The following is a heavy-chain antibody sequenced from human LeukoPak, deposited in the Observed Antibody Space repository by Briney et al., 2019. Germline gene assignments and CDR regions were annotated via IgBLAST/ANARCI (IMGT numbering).Heavy chain of an antibody. CDR1: GFTVSSNY. V-gene: IGHV3-53*01. CDR2: IYSGGST. D-gene: IGHD3-22*01. Sequence: GGSLRLSCAASGFTVSSNYMSWVRQAPGKGLEWVSIIYSGGSTYYSDSVKGRFTISRDNAKNSLYLQMNSLRAEDTALYYCASGYYYRDAFDIWGQGTMVTVSS. J-gene: IGHJ3*02. CDR3: ASGYYYRDAFDI.